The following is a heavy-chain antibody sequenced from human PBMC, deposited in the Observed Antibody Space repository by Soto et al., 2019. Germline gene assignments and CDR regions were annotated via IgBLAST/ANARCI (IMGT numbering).Heavy chain of an antibody. CDR1: GFTFSSYG. D-gene: IGHD1-7*01. V-gene: IGHV3-30*18. J-gene: IGHJ4*02. CDR3: AKDRNYGLFDY. Sequence: PGGSLRLSCAASGFTFSSYGMHWVRQAPGKGLEWVAVISYDGSNKYYADSVKGRFTISRDNSKNTLYLQMNSLRAEDAAVYYCAKDRNYGLFDYWGQGTLVTVSS. CDR2: ISYDGSNK.